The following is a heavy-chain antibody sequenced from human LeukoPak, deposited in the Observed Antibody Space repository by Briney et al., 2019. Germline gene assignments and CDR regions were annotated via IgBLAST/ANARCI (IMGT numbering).Heavy chain of an antibody. V-gene: IGHV3-21*01. CDR3: ARDLLGAAHTFDY. J-gene: IGHJ4*02. D-gene: IGHD6-6*01. CDR1: GFTFSSYS. CDR2: ISSSSSYI. Sequence: GGSLRLSCAASGFTFSSYSMNWVRQAPGKGLEWVSSISSSSSYIYYADSVKGRFTISRDNAKNSLYLQMNSLRAEDTAVYYCARDLLGAAHTFDYWGQGTLVTVSS.